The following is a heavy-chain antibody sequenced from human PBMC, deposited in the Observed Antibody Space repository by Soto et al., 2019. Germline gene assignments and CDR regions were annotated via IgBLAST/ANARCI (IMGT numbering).Heavy chain of an antibody. D-gene: IGHD6-19*01. CDR2: TFYRSKWNN. CDR1: VDSVSSTSSA. Sequence: SQTLSLTCAISVDSVSSTSSAGNCIRQSPSRGLEWLGRTFYRSKWNNDYAVSVKSRITINADTSKNHFSLQLNSVTPEDTAVYYCAHSSGWYPREAFDIWGQGTVVTVSS. CDR3: AHSSGWYPREAFDI. V-gene: IGHV6-1*01. J-gene: IGHJ3*02.